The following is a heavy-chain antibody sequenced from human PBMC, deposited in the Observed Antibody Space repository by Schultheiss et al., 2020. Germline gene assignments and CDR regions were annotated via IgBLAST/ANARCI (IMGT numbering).Heavy chain of an antibody. CDR2: IYSGGST. CDR3: ARPRAEYSSSWVDY. V-gene: IGHV3-53*01. Sequence: GGSLRLSCAASGFTVSSNYMSWVRQAPGKGLEWVSVIYSGGSTYYADSVKGRFTISRDNSKNTLYLQMNSLRAEDTAVYYCARPRAEYSSSWVDYWGQGTLVTVYS. J-gene: IGHJ4*02. D-gene: IGHD6-13*01. CDR1: GFTVSSNY.